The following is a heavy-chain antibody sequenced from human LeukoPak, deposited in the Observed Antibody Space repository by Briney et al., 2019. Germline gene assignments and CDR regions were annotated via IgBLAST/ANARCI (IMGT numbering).Heavy chain of an antibody. J-gene: IGHJ3*01. CDR1: GLRFRVYA. CDR3: AKDNDQHDLLTFYAFHF. D-gene: IGHD3-9*01. Sequence: GGPLRLSCAASGLRFRVYAMSWVPESPGKGRVGVADIRANGYISYYADSVKGRFTISRDNSRKTLYLQMNSLKTEDPAVYDCAKDNDQHDLLTFYAFHFWGQGTMVTVSS. V-gene: IGHV3-23*01. CDR2: IRANGYIS.